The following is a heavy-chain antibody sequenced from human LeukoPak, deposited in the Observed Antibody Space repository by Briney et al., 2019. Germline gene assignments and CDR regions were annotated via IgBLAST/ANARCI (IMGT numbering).Heavy chain of an antibody. J-gene: IGHJ4*02. CDR1: GYTFTNFY. V-gene: IGHV1-46*01. CDR2: INPRGGSA. CDR3: ARDYHGSGSLTTFDY. Sequence: ASVNVSCTASGYTFTNFYMHWVRQAPGQGLEWMGIINPRGGSASSAQKFQGRVTMTRDTSTSTVYMELSSLRSEDTAVYYCARDYHGSGSLTTFDYWGQGTLVTVSS. D-gene: IGHD3-10*01.